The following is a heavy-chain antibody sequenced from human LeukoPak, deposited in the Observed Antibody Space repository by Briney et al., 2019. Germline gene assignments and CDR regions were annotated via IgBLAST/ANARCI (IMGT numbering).Heavy chain of an antibody. Sequence: SETLSLTCAVYGGSFSGYYWSWIRQPPGKGLEWIGEINHSGSTNYNPSLKSRVTISADTSKNQFSLKLSSVTAADTAVYYCARGPYDFWSGYPLGFDYWGQGTLVTVSS. V-gene: IGHV4-34*01. J-gene: IGHJ4*02. CDR3: ARGPYDFWSGYPLGFDY. D-gene: IGHD3-3*01. CDR2: INHSGST. CDR1: GGSFSGYY.